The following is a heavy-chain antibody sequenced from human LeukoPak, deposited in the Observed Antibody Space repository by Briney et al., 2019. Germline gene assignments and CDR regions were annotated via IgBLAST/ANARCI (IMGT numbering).Heavy chain of an antibody. J-gene: IGHJ5*02. CDR3: AKGDSSGWYPNWFDP. CDR2: ISGSGGST. V-gene: IGHV3-23*01. Sequence: HTGGSLGLSCAASGFTFSSYAMSWVRQAPGKGLEWVSAISGSGGSTYYADSVKGRFTISRDNSKNTLYLQMNSLRAEDAAVYYCAKGDSSGWYPNWFDPWGQGTLVTVSS. CDR1: GFTFSSYA. D-gene: IGHD6-19*01.